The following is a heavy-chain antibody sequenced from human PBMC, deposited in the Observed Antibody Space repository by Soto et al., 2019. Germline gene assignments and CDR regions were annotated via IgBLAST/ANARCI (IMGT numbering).Heavy chain of an antibody. CDR3: ARHVSDGVVPAARRTYYYYYMDV. J-gene: IGHJ6*03. CDR1: GYSFTSYW. Sequence: PGESLKISCKGSGYSFTSYWIGWVRQMPGKGLEWMGIIYPGDSETRYSPSFQGQVTISADKSISTAYLQWSSLKASDTAMYYCARHVSDGVVPAARRTYYYYYMDVWGKGTTVTVSS. CDR2: IYPGDSET. D-gene: IGHD2-2*01. V-gene: IGHV5-51*01.